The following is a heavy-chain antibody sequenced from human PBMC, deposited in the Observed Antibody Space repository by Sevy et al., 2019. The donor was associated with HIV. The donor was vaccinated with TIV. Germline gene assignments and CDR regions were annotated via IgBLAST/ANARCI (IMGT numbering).Heavy chain of an antibody. Sequence: GGSLRLSCAASGFTFDNNAMYWVRQAPGKGLEWVSAISGSGFSTNYAGSVKGRFTISRDISKTTLYLQMNSLRAEDTAVYYCAKVYYYDSGTVIPRGMDVWGQGTTVTVSS. D-gene: IGHD3-10*01. CDR1: GFTFDNNA. CDR2: ISGSGFST. J-gene: IGHJ6*02. CDR3: AKVYYYDSGTVIPRGMDV. V-gene: IGHV3-23*01.